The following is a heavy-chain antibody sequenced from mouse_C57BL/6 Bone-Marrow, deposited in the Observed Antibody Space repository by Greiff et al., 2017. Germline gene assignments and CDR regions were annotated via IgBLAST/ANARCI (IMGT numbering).Heavy chain of an antibody. CDR2: IYPGSGST. J-gene: IGHJ4*01. Sequence: VQLQQPGAELVKPGASVKMSCKASGYTFTSYWITWVKQRPGQGLEWIGDIYPGSGSTNYNEKFKSKATLTVDTASSTAYMQLSSLTSEDSAVYYCARSITCYAMDYWGQGTSVTVSS. CDR1: GYTFTSYW. CDR3: ARSITCYAMDY. V-gene: IGHV1-55*01. D-gene: IGHD1-1*01.